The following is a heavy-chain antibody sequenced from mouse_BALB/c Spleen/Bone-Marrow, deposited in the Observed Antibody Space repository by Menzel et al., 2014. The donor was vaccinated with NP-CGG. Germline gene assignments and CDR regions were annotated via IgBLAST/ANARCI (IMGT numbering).Heavy chain of an antibody. J-gene: IGHJ1*01. CDR3: VYGRDWYFDV. CDR2: IDPANGNT. Sequence: EVKLVESGAELVKPGASVKLSCTASGFNIKDTYMHWVKERPEQGLEWIGRIDPANGNTKYDPKFQGKATITADTSPNTAYLQLSSLTSEDTAVYYCVYGRDWYFDVWGAGTTVTVSS. V-gene: IGHV14-3*02. CDR1: GFNIKDTY. D-gene: IGHD1-1*01.